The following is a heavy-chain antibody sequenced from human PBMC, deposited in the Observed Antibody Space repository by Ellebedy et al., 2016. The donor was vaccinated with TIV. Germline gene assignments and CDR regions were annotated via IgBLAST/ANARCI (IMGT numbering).Heavy chain of an antibody. V-gene: IGHV3-23*01. CDR2: IGANGYST. Sequence: GESLKISCAASNFIFSVYGMSWVRQSPGKGLEWVSVIGANGYSTEYADSVKGRFTISRDNSRNTVYLQMNSLRDEDTAVYYCAKDRVSSSGLATPYFYFDYWGQGTQVTVSS. J-gene: IGHJ4*02. CDR1: NFIFSVYG. D-gene: IGHD6-19*01. CDR3: AKDRVSSSGLATPYFYFDY.